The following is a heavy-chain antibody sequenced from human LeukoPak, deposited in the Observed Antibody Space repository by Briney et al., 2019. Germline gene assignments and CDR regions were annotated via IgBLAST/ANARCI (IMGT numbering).Heavy chain of an antibody. V-gene: IGHV1-2*02. J-gene: IGHJ1*01. CDR1: GYRLIDDY. D-gene: IGHD6-13*01. CDR2: INPDSGFT. Sequence: ASVKVSCKTSGYRLIDDYIHWVRQAPGQGLEFMGWINPDSGFTNLAPKFQGRLTLTMDTSISTAYMELRRLRFDDTAVYYCAPTAEAYNSNWRVWGLGTLVTVSS. CDR3: APTAEAYNSNWRV.